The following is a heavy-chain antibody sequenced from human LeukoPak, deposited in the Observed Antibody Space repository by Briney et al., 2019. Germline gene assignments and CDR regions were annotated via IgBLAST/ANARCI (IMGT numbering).Heavy chain of an antibody. Sequence: GGSLRLSCAASGFTFSSYTMNWARQAPGKGLEWVSSISSSSSYIYYADSVKGRFAISRDNARNSLYLQMNSLRAEDTAVYYCARDLSLNWFDPWGQGTLVTVSS. CDR2: ISSSSSYI. CDR3: ARDLSLNWFDP. V-gene: IGHV3-21*01. CDR1: GFTFSSYT. J-gene: IGHJ5*02.